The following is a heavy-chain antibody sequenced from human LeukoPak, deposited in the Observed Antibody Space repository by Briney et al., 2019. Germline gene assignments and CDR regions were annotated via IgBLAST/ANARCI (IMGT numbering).Heavy chain of an antibody. CDR3: AREGPYYFDY. Sequence: GGSLRLSCEASGFTFSSYEMNWVRQAPGKGQEWVSYISSSGSTIYYADSVKGRFTISRDNAKNSLYLQMNSLRAEDTAVYYCAREGPYYFDYWGQGTLVTFSS. V-gene: IGHV3-48*03. CDR2: ISSSGSTI. J-gene: IGHJ4*02. CDR1: GFTFSSYE.